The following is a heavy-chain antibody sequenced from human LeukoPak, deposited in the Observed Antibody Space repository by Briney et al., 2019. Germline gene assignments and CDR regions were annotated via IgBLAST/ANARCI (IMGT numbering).Heavy chain of an antibody. CDR2: ISAYNGNT. Sequence: ASVKVSCKASGYTFTSYGISWVRQVPGQGLEWMGWISAYNGNTNYAQKLQGRVTMTTDTSTSTAYMELRSLRSDDTAVYYCARHGQWLVPYYFDYWGQGTLVTVSS. V-gene: IGHV1-18*01. D-gene: IGHD6-19*01. J-gene: IGHJ4*02. CDR3: ARHGQWLVPYYFDY. CDR1: GYTFTSYG.